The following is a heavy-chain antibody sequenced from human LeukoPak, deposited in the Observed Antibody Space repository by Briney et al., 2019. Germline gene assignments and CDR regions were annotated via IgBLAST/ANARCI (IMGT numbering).Heavy chain of an antibody. V-gene: IGHV3-7*05. J-gene: IGHJ5*01. CDR2: IKQDGSEK. CDR1: GFTICSYW. D-gene: IGHD2-15*01. Sequence: GGSLRLSCADSGFTICSYWMTWVRQAPGKGLEWVANIKQDGSEKNYVDSVKGRFTISRDNAKNSLYLQMNSLRAEDTAVYYCAGEEGYCSGVNWYFWFDSWGQETLVTVSS. CDR3: AGEEGYCSGVNWYFWFDS.